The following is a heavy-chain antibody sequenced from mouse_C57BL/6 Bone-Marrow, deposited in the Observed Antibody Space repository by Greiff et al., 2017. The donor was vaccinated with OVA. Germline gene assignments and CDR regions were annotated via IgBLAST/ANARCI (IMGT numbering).Heavy chain of an antibody. CDR1: GYTFTSYW. J-gene: IGHJ4*01. Sequence: QVQLQQPGAELVRPGTSVKLSCKASGYTFTSYWMHWVKQRPGQGLEWIGVIDPSDSYTNYNQKFKGKATLTVDTSSSTAYMPLSSLTSEDSAVYYCALTGKDAMDYWGQGTSVTVSA. D-gene: IGHD4-1*01. CDR2: IDPSDSYT. CDR3: ALTGKDAMDY. V-gene: IGHV1-59*01.